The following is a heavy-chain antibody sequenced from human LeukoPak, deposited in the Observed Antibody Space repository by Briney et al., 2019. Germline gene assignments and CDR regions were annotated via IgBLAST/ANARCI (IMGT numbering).Heavy chain of an antibody. V-gene: IGHV4-30-4*01. CDR2: IYYSGST. D-gene: IGHD4-17*01. CDR1: GGSISSGDSY. J-gene: IGHJ6*02. Sequence: SETLSLTCTVSGGSISSGDSYWSWIRQPPGTGLEWIGYIYYSGSTYYNPSLKSRVTISVDTSKNQFSLKLSSVTAADTAVYYCARDYGDYTYGMDVWGQGTTVTVSS. CDR3: ARDYGDYTYGMDV.